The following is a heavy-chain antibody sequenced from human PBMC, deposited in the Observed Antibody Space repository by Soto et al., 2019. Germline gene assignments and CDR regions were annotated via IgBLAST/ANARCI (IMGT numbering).Heavy chain of an antibody. J-gene: IGHJ6*02. CDR3: ARGPQGYCSSTSCYLGVTNYYCMDV. V-gene: IGHV3-11*01. Sequence: PGGSLRLSCAASGFTFSDYYMSWIRQAPGKGLEWVSYISSICSTIYYADSVKGRFTIYSDNAKNSLYLQMNSLRAEDTAVYYCARGPQGYCSSTSCYLGVTNYYCMDVWGQWTTVTVSS. CDR1: GFTFSDYY. D-gene: IGHD2-2*01. CDR2: ISSICSTI.